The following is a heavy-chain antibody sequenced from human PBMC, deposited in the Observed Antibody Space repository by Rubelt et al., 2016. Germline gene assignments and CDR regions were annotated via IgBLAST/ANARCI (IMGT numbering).Heavy chain of an antibody. J-gene: IGHJ4*02. CDR1: GFTFSSYS. Sequence: RLSCAASGFTFSSYSMNWVRQAPGKGLEWVSYISSSSSTIYYADSVKGRFTISRDNSKNSLYLQMNSLRTEDTALYYCAKDRVGYCSSTSCYTGFDYWGQGTLVTVSS. V-gene: IGHV3-48*04. CDR2: ISSSSSTI. CDR3: AKDRVGYCSSTSCYTGFDY. D-gene: IGHD2-2*02.